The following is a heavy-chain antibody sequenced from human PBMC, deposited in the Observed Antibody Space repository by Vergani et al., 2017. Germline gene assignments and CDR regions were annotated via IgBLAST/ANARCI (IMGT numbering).Heavy chain of an antibody. J-gene: IGHJ2*01. D-gene: IGHD4-23*01. CDR1: GYSISRGYY. CDR3: ARDFGGEWYFDL. Sequence: QVQLQESGPGLVKPSETLSLTCSVSGYSISRGYYWSWIRQSPGKGLEWIGYVFRNGNVNYNPSFNFRVAIDTSNNELSLRVTSVTAADTAVYYCARDFGGEWYFDLWGRGATVTVSS. V-gene: IGHV4-38-2*02. CDR2: VFRNGNV.